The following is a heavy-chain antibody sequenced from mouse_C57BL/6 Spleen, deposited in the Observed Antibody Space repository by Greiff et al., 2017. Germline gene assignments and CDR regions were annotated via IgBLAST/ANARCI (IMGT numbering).Heavy chain of an antibody. D-gene: IGHD2-4*01. J-gene: IGHJ4*01. CDR3: ARRGDYGGYAMDY. V-gene: IGHV5-12*01. CDR2: ISNGGGST. CDR1: GFTFSDYY. Sequence: EVKVVESGGGLVQPGGSLKLSCAASGFTFSDYYMYWVRQTPEKRLEWVAYISNGGGSTYYPDTVKGRFTISRDNAKNTLYLQMSRLKSEDTAMYYCARRGDYGGYAMDYWGQGTSVTVSS.